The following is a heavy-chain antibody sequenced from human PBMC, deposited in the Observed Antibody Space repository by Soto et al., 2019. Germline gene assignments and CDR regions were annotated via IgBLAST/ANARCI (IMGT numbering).Heavy chain of an antibody. Sequence: GALRLSCAASGFTFSSYEMNWVRQAPGKGLEWVSYISSSGSTIYYADSVKGRFTISRDNAKNSLYLQMNSLRAEDTAVYYCARDRMGSGWNAFDIWGQGTMVTVSS. D-gene: IGHD6-19*01. V-gene: IGHV3-48*03. CDR3: ARDRMGSGWNAFDI. CDR1: GFTFSSYE. CDR2: ISSSGSTI. J-gene: IGHJ3*02.